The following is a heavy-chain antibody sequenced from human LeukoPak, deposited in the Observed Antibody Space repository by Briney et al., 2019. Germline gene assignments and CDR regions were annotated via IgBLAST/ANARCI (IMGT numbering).Heavy chain of an antibody. CDR1: GYTFTSYG. CDR3: ARGGWLQLSYFDY. CDR2: INTSGGST. Sequence: ASVKVSCKASGYTFTSYGISWVRQAPGQGLEWMGIINTSGGSTSYAQKFQGRVTMTRDTSTSTVYMELSSLRSEDTAVYYCARGGWLQLSYFDYWGQGTLVTVSS. V-gene: IGHV1-46*01. D-gene: IGHD5-24*01. J-gene: IGHJ4*02.